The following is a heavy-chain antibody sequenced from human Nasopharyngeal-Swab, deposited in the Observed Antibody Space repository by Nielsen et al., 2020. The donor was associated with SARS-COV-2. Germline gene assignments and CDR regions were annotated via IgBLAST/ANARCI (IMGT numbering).Heavy chain of an antibody. CDR1: GGTFSSYA. CDR3: ARDKRHHRSHYHYYYYMDV. CDR2: IIPILGIA. V-gene: IGHV1-69*10. Sequence: SVKVSCKASGGTFSSYAISWVRQAPGQGLEWMGGIIPILGIANYAQKLQGRVTITADKSTSTAYMELSSLRSEDTAVYYCARDKRHHRSHYHYYYYMDVWGKGTTVTVSS. J-gene: IGHJ6*03. D-gene: IGHD3-10*01.